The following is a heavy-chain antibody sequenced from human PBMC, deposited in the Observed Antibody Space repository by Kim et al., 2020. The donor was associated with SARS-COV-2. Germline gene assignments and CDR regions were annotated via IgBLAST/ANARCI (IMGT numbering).Heavy chain of an antibody. CDR3: ARDSDGGTYYYDSEYYGMDV. V-gene: IGHV1-69*04. D-gene: IGHD3-22*01. Sequence: SVKVSCKASGGTFSSYAISWVRQAPGQGLEWMGRIIPILGIANYAQKFQGRVTITADKSTSTAYMELSSLRSEDTAVYYCARDSDGGTYYYDSEYYGMDVWGQGTTVTVSS. CDR1: GGTFSSYA. J-gene: IGHJ6*02. CDR2: IIPILGIA.